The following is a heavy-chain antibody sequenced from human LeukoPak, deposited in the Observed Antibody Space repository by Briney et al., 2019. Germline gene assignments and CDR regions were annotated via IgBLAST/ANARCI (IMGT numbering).Heavy chain of an antibody. Sequence: GESLKISCKGSGYSFTSYWIGWVRQVPGKGLEWMGSIYPGDSDTRYSPSFQGQVTISADKPISTAYLQWSSLNASDTAMYYCARPRTPYYYDSSGYDNSFDYWGQGTLVTVSS. V-gene: IGHV5-51*01. J-gene: IGHJ4*02. CDR3: ARPRTPYYYDSSGYDNSFDY. D-gene: IGHD3-22*01. CDR1: GYSFTSYW. CDR2: IYPGDSDT.